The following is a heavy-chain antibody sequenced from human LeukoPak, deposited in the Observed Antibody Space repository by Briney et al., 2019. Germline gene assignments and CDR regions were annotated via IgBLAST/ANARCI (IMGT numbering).Heavy chain of an antibody. CDR2: IYYSGST. CDR1: GGSISSYY. Sequence: SETLSLTCTVSGGSISSYYWSWIRQPPGKGLEWIGYIYYSGSTNYNPSLKSRVTISVDTSKNQFSLKLSSVTAADTAVYYCARLVLGTPSYYYGMDVWGQGTTVTVSS. V-gene: IGHV4-59*08. CDR3: ARLVLGTPSYYYGMDV. D-gene: IGHD7-27*01. J-gene: IGHJ6*02.